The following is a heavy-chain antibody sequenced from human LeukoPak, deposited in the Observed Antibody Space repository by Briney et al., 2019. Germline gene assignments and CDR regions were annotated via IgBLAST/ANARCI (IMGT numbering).Heavy chain of an antibody. CDR2: IIPIFGTA. J-gene: IGHJ4*02. Sequence: SVKVSCKASGGTFSSYALSWVRQAPGQGLEWMGGIIPIFGTANYAQKFQGRVTITTEESTSTAYMELSSLRSEDTAVYYCAICGGDCREYYFDYWGQGTLVTVSS. D-gene: IGHD2-21*02. CDR1: GGTFSSYA. V-gene: IGHV1-69*05. CDR3: AICGGDCREYYFDY.